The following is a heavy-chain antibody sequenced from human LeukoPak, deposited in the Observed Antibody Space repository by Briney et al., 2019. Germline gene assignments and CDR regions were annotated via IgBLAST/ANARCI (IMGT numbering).Heavy chain of an antibody. CDR3: ARGWAHQFGSETSGNWFDP. V-gene: IGHV3-49*03. D-gene: IGHD2-15*01. CDR1: GFTFGDYA. Sequence: PGGSLRLSCTASGFTFGDYAMSWFRQAPGKGLEWVGFIRRTALGGTTNYAASVKGRFTISRDDSKNIAYLQMNSLKTEDTALYYCARGWAHQFGSETSGNWFDPWGQGTRVTVSS. CDR2: IRRTALGGTT. J-gene: IGHJ5*02.